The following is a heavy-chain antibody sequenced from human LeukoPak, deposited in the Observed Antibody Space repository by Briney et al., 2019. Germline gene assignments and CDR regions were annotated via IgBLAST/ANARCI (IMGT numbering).Heavy chain of an antibody. J-gene: IGHJ4*02. CDR1: GGSISGYS. Sequence: SETLSLTCTVSGGSISGYSWSWIRQPPGKGLEWLGYIYYSGSTNYNPSLKSRVAISVDTSKNHFSLKLTSVTAADTAVYYCARGLKPFDSWGQGTLVTVSS. CDR3: ARGLKPFDS. CDR2: IYYSGST. V-gene: IGHV4-59*01.